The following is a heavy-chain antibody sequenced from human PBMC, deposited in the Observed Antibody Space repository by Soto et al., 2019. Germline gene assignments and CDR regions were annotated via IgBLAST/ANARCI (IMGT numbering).Heavy chain of an antibody. D-gene: IGHD2-2*01. CDR1: GFTFSSYA. J-gene: IGHJ5*02. CDR2: ISGSGGST. Sequence: AGGSLRLSCAASGFTFSSYAMSWVRQAPGKGLEWVSAISGSGGSTYYADSVKGRFTISRDNSKNTLYLQMNSLRAEDTAVYYCAKAKGFVVVQAANNWFDPWGQGTLVTVSS. CDR3: AKAKGFVVVQAANNWFDP. V-gene: IGHV3-23*01.